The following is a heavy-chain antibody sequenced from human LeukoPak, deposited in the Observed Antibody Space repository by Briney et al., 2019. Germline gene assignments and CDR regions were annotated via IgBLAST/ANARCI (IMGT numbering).Heavy chain of an antibody. Sequence: GGSLRLSCTASGFTFSSYGMQWVRQAPGKGLEGWAVISYDGSNKYYADSVKGRFTISRDNSKNTLYLQMNRLRAEDTAVYYCAKVPPWELLSFPPYGMDVWGQGTTVTVSS. V-gene: IGHV3-30*18. J-gene: IGHJ6*02. CDR3: AKVPPWELLSFPPYGMDV. CDR2: ISYDGSNK. CDR1: GFTFSSYG. D-gene: IGHD1-26*01.